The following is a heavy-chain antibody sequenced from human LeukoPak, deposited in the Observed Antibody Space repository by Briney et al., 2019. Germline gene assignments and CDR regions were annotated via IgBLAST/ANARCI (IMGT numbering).Heavy chain of an antibody. D-gene: IGHD3-22*01. J-gene: IGHJ4*02. CDR3: AKALYAQSGYDSSGSYQYYFDS. CDR1: GFTFSSYA. Sequence: GGSLRLSCAASGFTFSSYAMSWVRQAPGKGLEWVSAISGSGGSTYYADSVKGRFTISRDNSKNTLYLLMNSLRAEDSAVYYCAKALYAQSGYDSSGSYQYYFDSWAREPWSPSPQ. V-gene: IGHV3-23*01. CDR2: ISGSGGST.